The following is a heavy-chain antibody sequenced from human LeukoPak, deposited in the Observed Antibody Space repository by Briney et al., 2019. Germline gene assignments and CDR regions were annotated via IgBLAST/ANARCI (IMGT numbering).Heavy chain of an antibody. Sequence: GGSLRLSCAASGLTLSSYSMNWVRQAPGKGLEWVSYISSSSSTTYYADSVKGRFTISRHNSKNTLYLQMNSLRPEDTAVYYCVYVDTVMATGDYWGQGTLVTVSS. J-gene: IGHJ4*02. CDR3: VYVDTVMATGDY. D-gene: IGHD5-18*01. CDR2: ISSSSSTT. CDR1: GLTLSSYS. V-gene: IGHV3-48*01.